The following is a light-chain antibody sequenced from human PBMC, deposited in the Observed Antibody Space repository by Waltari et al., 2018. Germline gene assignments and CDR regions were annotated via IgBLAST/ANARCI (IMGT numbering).Light chain of an antibody. J-gene: IGLJ1*01. V-gene: IGLV2-23*02. CDR3: CSYAGSSTYA. CDR1: SSDVGSYNL. CDR2: EVN. Sequence: QSALTQPASVSGSPGQSITISCTGTSSDVGSYNLVSWYQQHPGKAPQLMIYEVNTRPSGSSNRFSASKSGNTASLTISGLQAEDEADYYCCSYAGSSTYAFGTGTKVTVL.